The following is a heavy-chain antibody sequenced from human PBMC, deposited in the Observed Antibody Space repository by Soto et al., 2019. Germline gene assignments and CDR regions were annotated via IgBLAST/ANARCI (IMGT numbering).Heavy chain of an antibody. J-gene: IGHJ4*02. V-gene: IGHV4-59*01. Sequence: SETLSLTCTVSGGSISSYYWSWIRQPPGKGLEWIGYIYYSGSTNYNPSLKSRVTISVDTSKNQFSLKLSSVTAADTAVYYCVSGSGSYYNFSDYWGQGTLVTVSS. CDR1: GGSISSYY. CDR2: IYYSGST. D-gene: IGHD3-10*01. CDR3: VSGSGSYYNFSDY.